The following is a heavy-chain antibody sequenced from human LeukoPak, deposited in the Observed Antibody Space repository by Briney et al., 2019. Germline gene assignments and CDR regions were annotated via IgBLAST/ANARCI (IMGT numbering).Heavy chain of an antibody. Sequence: GGPLRPPWAASGFPFNAYWMTLVRQAPGKGLGWVANKREDGDTKYYVDSVKGRFTISRDNAMNSLYLQMNSLRAEDTAIYYCARSLPYGTTWYGRSDFWGQGTLVTVSS. CDR1: GFPFNAYW. J-gene: IGHJ4*02. CDR3: ARSLPYGTTWYGRSDF. CDR2: KREDGDTK. D-gene: IGHD6-13*01. V-gene: IGHV3-7*03.